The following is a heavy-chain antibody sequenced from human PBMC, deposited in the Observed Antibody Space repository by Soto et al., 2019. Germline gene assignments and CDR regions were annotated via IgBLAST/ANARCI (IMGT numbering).Heavy chain of an antibody. CDR2: IYYSGST. D-gene: IGHD3-10*01. V-gene: IGHV4-39*01. CDR1: GGSISSSSYY. J-gene: IGHJ5*02. Sequence: SETLSLTCTVSGGSISSSSYYWGWIRQPPGKGLEWIGSIYYSGSTYYNPSLKSRVTISVDTSKNQFSLKLSSVTAADTAVYYCARQPPPHVWFGEVGGWFDPWGQGTLVTVSS. CDR3: ARQPPPHVWFGEVGGWFDP.